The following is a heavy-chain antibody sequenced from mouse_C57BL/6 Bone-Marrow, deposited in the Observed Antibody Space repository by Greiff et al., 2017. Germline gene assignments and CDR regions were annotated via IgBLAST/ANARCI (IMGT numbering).Heavy chain of an antibody. CDR3: TPLYYGSSYFYWYFDV. D-gene: IGHD1-1*01. J-gene: IGHJ1*03. CDR1: GFNIKDDY. CDR2: IDPENGDT. V-gene: IGHV14-4*01. Sequence: VQLQQSGAELVRPGASVKLSCTASGFNIKDDYMHWVKQRPEQGLEWIGWIDPENGDTEYASKFQGKATIPADTSSNPAYLQLSSLTSEDTAVYYCTPLYYGSSYFYWYFDVWGTGTTVTVSS.